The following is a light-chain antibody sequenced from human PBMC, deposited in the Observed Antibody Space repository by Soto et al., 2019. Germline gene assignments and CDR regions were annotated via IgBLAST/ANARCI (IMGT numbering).Light chain of an antibody. V-gene: IGLV2-14*03. CDR1: SSDIGHYDY. J-gene: IGLJ1*01. CDR3: SLYTSENTYV. CDR2: HVT. Sequence: QSALTQPASVSGSPGQSITISCTGTSSDIGHYDYVSWYQQHPGKAPKLMIYHVTYRPSGVPDRFSGSKSGNTASLTISGLQAADEADYYCSLYTSENTYVFGTGTKLTVL.